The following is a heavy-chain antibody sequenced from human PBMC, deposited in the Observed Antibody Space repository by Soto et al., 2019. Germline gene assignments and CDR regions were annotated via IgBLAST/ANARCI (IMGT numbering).Heavy chain of an antibody. D-gene: IGHD4-17*01. CDR1: GDSISNYY. Sequence: SETLSLTCTVSGDSISNYYWTWIRQPPGKGLEWIGYIYYSGSTNYNPSLKSRVTISVDTSKNQFSLKLSSVTAADTAVYYCARVYGDCFDYWGQGTLVTVSS. CDR2: IYYSGST. CDR3: ARVYGDCFDY. J-gene: IGHJ4*02. V-gene: IGHV4-59*01.